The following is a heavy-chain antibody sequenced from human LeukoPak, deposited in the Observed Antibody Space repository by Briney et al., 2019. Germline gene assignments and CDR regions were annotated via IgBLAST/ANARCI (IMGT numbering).Heavy chain of an antibody. CDR3: ARALSIARLYYYYYMDV. Sequence: ASVKVSCKASGYTFTGYYMHWVRQAPGQGLEWMGWMNPNSGNTGYAQKFQGRVTITRNTSISTAYMELSSLRSEDTAVYYCARALSIARLYYYYYMDVWGKGTTVTISS. CDR1: GYTFTGYY. CDR2: MNPNSGNT. D-gene: IGHD3-16*02. J-gene: IGHJ6*03. V-gene: IGHV1-8*03.